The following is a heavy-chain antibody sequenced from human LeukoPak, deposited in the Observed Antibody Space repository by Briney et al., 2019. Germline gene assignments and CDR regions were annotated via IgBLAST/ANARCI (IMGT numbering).Heavy chain of an antibody. CDR1: GYSFTSYW. CDR2: IYPGDSDT. Sequence: GESLKISCKGSGYSFTSYWIGWVRQLPGKGLEWMGIIYPGDSDTRYSPSFQGQVTISADKSINTAYLQWSSLKASDTAIYYCAIWGKQGLVPCWFNPWGQGTLVTVSS. J-gene: IGHJ5*02. CDR3: AIWGKQGLVPCWFNP. V-gene: IGHV5-51*03. D-gene: IGHD6-19*01.